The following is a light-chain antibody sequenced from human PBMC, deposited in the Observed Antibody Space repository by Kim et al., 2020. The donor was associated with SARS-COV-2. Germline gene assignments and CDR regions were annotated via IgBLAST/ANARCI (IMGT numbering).Light chain of an antibody. V-gene: IGLV2-14*01. CDR1: SSDVGGYNY. CDR2: DVT. Sequence: QSALTQPASVSGSPGQSVTISCTGTSSDVGGYNYVSWYQQYPGKAPKLMIYDVTKRPSGVSDRFSGSKSGNTASLTISGLQAEDEADYYCSSSASSSNYALGTGTKVTVL. CDR3: SSSASSSNYA. J-gene: IGLJ1*01.